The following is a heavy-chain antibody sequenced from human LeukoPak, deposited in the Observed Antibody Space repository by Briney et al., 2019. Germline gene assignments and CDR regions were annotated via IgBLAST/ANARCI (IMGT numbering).Heavy chain of an antibody. Sequence: SETLSLICAVYGGSFSGYYWSWIRQPPGKGLEWIGEINHSGSTNYNPSLKSRVTISVDTSKNQFSLKLSSVTAADTAVYYCARGWLPSDYWGQGTLVTVSS. J-gene: IGHJ4*02. CDR2: INHSGST. CDR1: GGSFSGYY. CDR3: ARGWLPSDY. V-gene: IGHV4-34*01. D-gene: IGHD6-19*01.